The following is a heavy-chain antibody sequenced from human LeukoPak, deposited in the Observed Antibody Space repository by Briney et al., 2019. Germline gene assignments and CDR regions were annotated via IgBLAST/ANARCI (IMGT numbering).Heavy chain of an antibody. CDR1: GFTFDDYA. CDR3: AKSRVVVAATLDY. V-gene: IGHV3-9*01. CDR2: ISWNSGSI. J-gene: IGHJ4*02. D-gene: IGHD2-15*01. Sequence: TGRSLRLSCAASGFTFDDYAMHWVRQAPGKGLEWVSGISWNSGSIGYADSVKGRFTISRDNAKNSLYLQMNSLRAEDTALYYYAKSRVVVAATLDYWGQGTLVTVSS.